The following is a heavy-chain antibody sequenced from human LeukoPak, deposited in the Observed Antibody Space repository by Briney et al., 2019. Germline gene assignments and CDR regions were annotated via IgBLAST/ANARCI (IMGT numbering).Heavy chain of an antibody. Sequence: SETLSLTCSVSGASIRSYYWSWIRQPPGQGLEWIGHIYNGGSTDYNPSLKSRVTISLDTSKNQFSVRLSSVTAADTAVYYCATNIATAYYYGLVVWGQGTAVTVSS. D-gene: IGHD1/OR15-1a*01. J-gene: IGHJ6*02. CDR2: IYNGGST. CDR3: ATNIATAYYYGLVV. V-gene: IGHV4-4*09. CDR1: GASIRSYY.